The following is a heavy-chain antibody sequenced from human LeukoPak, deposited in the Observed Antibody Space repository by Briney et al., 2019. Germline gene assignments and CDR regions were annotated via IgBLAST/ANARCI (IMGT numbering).Heavy chain of an antibody. V-gene: IGHV3-15*01. CDR3: TTVTGGNPDY. Sequence: GGSLRLSCAASGFTFSSAWMKWVRQAPGKGLEWVGRIKSKSDGGTTDYAAPVKGRFTISRDDSKNTMYLQMNSLKTEDTAVCYCTTVTGGNPDYWGQGTLVTVSS. CDR2: IKSKSDGGTT. CDR1: GFTFSSAW. J-gene: IGHJ4*02. D-gene: IGHD4-23*01.